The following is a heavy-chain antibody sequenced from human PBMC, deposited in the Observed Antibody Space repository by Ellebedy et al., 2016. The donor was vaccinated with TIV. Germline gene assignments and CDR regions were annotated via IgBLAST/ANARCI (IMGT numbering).Heavy chain of an antibody. J-gene: IGHJ4*02. CDR1: GFTVGNNY. D-gene: IGHD6-19*01. V-gene: IGHV3-53*01. Sequence: LSLTCAVSGFTVGNNYMSWVRQAPGKRLECFSIIFSAGTTYYAESVKGRFTISRDSSKNTVYLQMSSLRVEDTAVYYGAARAVAAPSWGRGTLVTVSS. CDR2: IFSAGTT. CDR3: AARAVAAPS.